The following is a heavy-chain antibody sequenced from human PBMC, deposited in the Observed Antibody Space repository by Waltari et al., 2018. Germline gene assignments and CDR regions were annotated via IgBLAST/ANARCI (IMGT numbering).Heavy chain of an antibody. CDR2: IYYSGST. Sequence: QVQLQESGPGLVKPSETLSLTCTVSGDSISRYYWSWIRQPPGKGLEWIGYIYYSGSTNSTPSLKSRVTISVDTSKNQFSLKLNSVTAADTAVYYCARERVGSGSYYFDYWGQGTLVTVSS. CDR3: ARERVGSGSYYFDY. CDR1: GDSISRYY. D-gene: IGHD1-26*01. V-gene: IGHV4-59*01. J-gene: IGHJ4*02.